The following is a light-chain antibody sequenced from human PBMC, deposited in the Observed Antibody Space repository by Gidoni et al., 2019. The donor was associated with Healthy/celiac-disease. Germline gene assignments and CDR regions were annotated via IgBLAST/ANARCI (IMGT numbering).Light chain of an antibody. CDR1: QSVSSN. J-gene: IGKJ4*01. CDR2: GAS. V-gene: IGKV3-15*01. CDR3: QQYNNWPLT. Sequence: DIVMTQSPASLSVSAGERATISCRASQSVSSNLAWYQQKPGQAPRLLIYGASIRATGIPARFSGSGSGTEFTLTISSLQSEDFAFYYCQQYNNWPLTFGGGTKVEIK.